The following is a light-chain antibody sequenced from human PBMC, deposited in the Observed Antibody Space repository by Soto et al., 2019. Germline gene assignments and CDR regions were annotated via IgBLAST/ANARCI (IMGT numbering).Light chain of an antibody. Sequence: ETVLTQSPGTLSLSPWERATLSCRATQSVSNDYLAWYQQRPGLAPRLLIFGASGRATGIPDRFSGSGSGTDFTLTISRLEPEDFAVYYCQQYGTSPLTFGGGTKVEIK. CDR1: QSVSNDY. CDR3: QQYGTSPLT. V-gene: IGKV3-20*01. J-gene: IGKJ4*01. CDR2: GAS.